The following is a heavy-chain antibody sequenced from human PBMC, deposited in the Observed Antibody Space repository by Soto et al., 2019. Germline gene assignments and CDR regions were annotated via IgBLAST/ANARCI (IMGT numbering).Heavy chain of an antibody. CDR3: AKHRTSPASTTYFDY. J-gene: IGHJ4*02. V-gene: IGHV3-7*03. CDR1: GFTFASYS. CDR2: INQGGNEK. D-gene: IGHD4-17*01. Sequence: GGSLRLSCEASGFTFASYSMSWVRQAPGKGLEWVANINQGGNEKFYVDSMRDRFTISRDNAKNSLYLQMNSLRADDTAIYFCAKHRTSPASTTYFDYWGQGALVTVSS.